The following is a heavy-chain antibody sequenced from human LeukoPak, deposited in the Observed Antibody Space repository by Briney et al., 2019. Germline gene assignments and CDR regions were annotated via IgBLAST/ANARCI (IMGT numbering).Heavy chain of an antibody. CDR1: GYSFTSYW. CDR2: IYPGDSDT. CDR3: ATARAAHDAFDI. D-gene: IGHD2-15*01. J-gene: IGHJ3*02. Sequence: GESLKISCKGSGYSFTSYWIGWVRHMPGKGLEWMGIIYPGDSDTTYSPSFQGQVTISADKSIRTAYLQWSSLKASDTAMYYCATARAAHDAFDIWGQGTMVTVSS. V-gene: IGHV5-51*01.